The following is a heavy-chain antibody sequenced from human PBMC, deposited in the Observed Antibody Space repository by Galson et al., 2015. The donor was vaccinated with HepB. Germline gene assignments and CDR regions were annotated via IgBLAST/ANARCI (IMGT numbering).Heavy chain of an antibody. J-gene: IGHJ4*02. CDR1: GFTFGDYA. D-gene: IGHD3-16*02. CDR3: TRVLYDYVWGSYRQFDY. Sequence: SLRLSCAASGFTFGDYAMSWFRQAPGKGLEWVGFIRSKAYGGTTEYAASVKGRFTISRDDSKSIAYLQMNSLKTEDTAVYYCTRVLYDYVWGSYRQFDYWGQGTLVTVSS. V-gene: IGHV3-49*03. CDR2: IRSKAYGGTT.